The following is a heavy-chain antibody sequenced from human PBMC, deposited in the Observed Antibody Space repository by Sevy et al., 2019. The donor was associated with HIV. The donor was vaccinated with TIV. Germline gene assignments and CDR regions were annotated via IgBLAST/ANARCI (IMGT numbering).Heavy chain of an antibody. V-gene: IGHV3-23*01. CDR2: ISDSGSST. CDR1: GFTFNNYA. CDR3: AKDRGDYRFDY. J-gene: IGHJ4*02. D-gene: IGHD4-17*01. Sequence: GGSLRLSCAASGFTFNNYAMSWVRQAPGMGLEWVSAISDSGSSTHYADSVRGRFTISRDNSRNTLYLQMNSLRPEDTAAYYCAKDRGDYRFDYWGQGTLVTVSS.